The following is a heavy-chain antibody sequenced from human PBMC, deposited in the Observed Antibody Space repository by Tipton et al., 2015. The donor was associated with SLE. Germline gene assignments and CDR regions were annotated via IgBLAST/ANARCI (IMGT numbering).Heavy chain of an antibody. V-gene: IGHV4-34*01. D-gene: IGHD4-11*01. J-gene: IGHJ6*03. CDR3: ARVDSNYYYYMDV. CDR2: INHSGST. Sequence: LRLSCAASGFTFSSYAMSWVRQAPGKGLEWIGEINHSGSTNYNPSLKSRVTISVDTSKNQFSLKLSSVTAADTAVYYCARVDSNYYYYMDVWGKGTTVTVSS. CDR1: GFTFSSYA.